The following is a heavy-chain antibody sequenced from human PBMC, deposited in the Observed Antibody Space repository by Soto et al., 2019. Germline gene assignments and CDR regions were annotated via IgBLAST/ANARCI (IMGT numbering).Heavy chain of an antibody. J-gene: IGHJ4*02. Sequence: SLRLSCAASGFTFSNFAVSWVRQAPGKGLDYVSTISSTGGTTYYADSVKGRFTISRDNSKNTLYLQMNSLRAEDTAVYYCAKGRGVTYNLFDSWGQGILVTVSS. D-gene: IGHD1-1*01. CDR2: ISSTGGTT. V-gene: IGHV3-23*01. CDR3: AKGRGVTYNLFDS. CDR1: GFTFSNFA.